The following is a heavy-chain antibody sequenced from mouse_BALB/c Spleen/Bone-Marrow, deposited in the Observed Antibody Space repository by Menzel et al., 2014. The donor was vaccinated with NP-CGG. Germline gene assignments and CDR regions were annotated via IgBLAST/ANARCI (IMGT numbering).Heavy chain of an antibody. CDR1: GYSFTSYY. Sequence: VQLQQSGPELVKPGASVKMSCKASGYSFTSYYIHWVKQRPGQGLEWIGWIFPGSDNTKYNEKFKGKATLTADTSSSTAYMHLSSLISEDSAVYFCARDWDEYYFDYWGQGTTLTVSS. CDR2: IFPGSDNT. CDR3: ARDWDEYYFDY. J-gene: IGHJ2*01. D-gene: IGHD4-1*01. V-gene: IGHV1-66*01.